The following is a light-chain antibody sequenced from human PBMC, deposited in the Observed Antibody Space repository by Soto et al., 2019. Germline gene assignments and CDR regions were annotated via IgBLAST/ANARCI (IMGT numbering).Light chain of an antibody. CDR3: CSYAGSYTLV. V-gene: IGLV2-11*01. CDR1: SSDVGGYNY. J-gene: IGLJ2*01. Sequence: QSALTQPRSVSGSPGQSFTISCTETSSDVGGYNYVSWYQQHPGKAPKLMIYDVSKRPSGVPDRFSGSKSGNTASLTISGLQAEDEADYYCCSYAGSYTLVFGGGTKLTVL. CDR2: DVS.